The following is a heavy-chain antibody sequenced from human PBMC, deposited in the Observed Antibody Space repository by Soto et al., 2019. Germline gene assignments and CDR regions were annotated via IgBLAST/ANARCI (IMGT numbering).Heavy chain of an antibody. CDR1: GYTFTSYG. V-gene: IGHV1-18*04. Sequence: QVQLVQSGAEVKKPGASVKVSCKASGYTFTSYGISWLRQAPGQGLEWMGWISGYNGDTNYAQKLQGRVTMTTDTSTNPAYMELRSLRSDDTAVYYCARAPQTVAGAGIWYWGQGTLVTVAS. J-gene: IGHJ4*02. CDR2: ISGYNGDT. CDR3: ARAPQTVAGAGIWY. D-gene: IGHD6-13*01.